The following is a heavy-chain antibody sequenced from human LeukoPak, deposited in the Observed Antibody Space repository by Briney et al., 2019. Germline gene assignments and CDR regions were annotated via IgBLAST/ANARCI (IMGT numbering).Heavy chain of an antibody. CDR1: GYTFTSYD. CDR2: MNPNRGNT. CDR3: ARGFEYSSSSIL. V-gene: IGHV1-8*01. J-gene: IGHJ4*02. D-gene: IGHD6-6*01. Sequence: ASVKVSCKASGYTFTSYDINWVRQATGQGLEWMGWMNPNRGNTGNAQKFQGRVTMTRNTSISTAYMELSSLRSEDTAVYYCARGFEYSSSSILWGQGTLVTVSS.